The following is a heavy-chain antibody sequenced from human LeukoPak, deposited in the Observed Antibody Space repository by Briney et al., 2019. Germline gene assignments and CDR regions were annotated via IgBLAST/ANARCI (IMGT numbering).Heavy chain of an antibody. J-gene: IGHJ6*03. Sequence: ASVKVSCKASGYTFTSYYMHWVRQAPGQGLEWMGIINPSGGSTSYAQKFQGRVTITRNTSISTAYMELSSLRSEDTAVYYCARVSTMIVGGDSRRYYYYYMDVWGKGTTVTVSS. V-gene: IGHV1-46*01. CDR2: INPSGGST. CDR1: GYTFTSYY. D-gene: IGHD3-22*01. CDR3: ARVSTMIVGGDSRRYYYYYMDV.